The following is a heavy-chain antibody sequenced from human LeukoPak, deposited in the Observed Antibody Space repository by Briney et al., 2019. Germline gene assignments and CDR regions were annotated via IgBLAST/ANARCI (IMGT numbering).Heavy chain of an antibody. V-gene: IGHV3-30-3*01. CDR3: ARSYYDFWSGYLFWYYYYGMDV. D-gene: IGHD3-3*01. J-gene: IGHJ6*02. Sequence: SCKASGGTFSSYAMHWVRQAPGKGLEWVAVISYDGSNKYYADSVKGRFTISRDNSKNTLYLQMNSLRAEDTAVYYCARSYYDFWSGYLFWYYYYGMDVWGQGTTVTVSS. CDR2: ISYDGSNK. CDR1: GGTFSSYA.